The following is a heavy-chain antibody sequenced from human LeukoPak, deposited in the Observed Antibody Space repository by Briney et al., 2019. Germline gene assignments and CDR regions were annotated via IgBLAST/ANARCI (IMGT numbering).Heavy chain of an antibody. CDR2: ISGSSSYI. V-gene: IGHV3-21*01. D-gene: IGHD5-18*01. Sequence: GGSLRLSCAASGFTFSSYSMSWVRQAPGMGLEWVSSISGSSSYIYYADSVKSRFTISRDNAKNSLYLQMNSLRAEDAAVYYCARAPSAMVRDYFDDWGQGTLVTVSS. J-gene: IGHJ4*02. CDR1: GFTFSSYS. CDR3: ARAPSAMVRDYFDD.